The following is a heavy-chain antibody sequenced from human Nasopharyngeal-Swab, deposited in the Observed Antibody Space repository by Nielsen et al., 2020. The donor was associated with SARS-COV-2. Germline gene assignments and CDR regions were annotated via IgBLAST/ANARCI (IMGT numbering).Heavy chain of an antibody. CDR2: ISSSSSYI. CDR3: ARDRLQYDDFWSGYPNYFDY. CDR1: GFTFSSYS. D-gene: IGHD3-3*01. Sequence: GGSLRLSCAASGFTFSSYSMNWVRQAPGKGLEWVSSISSSSSYIYYADSVKGRFTISRDNAKNSLYLQMNSLRAEDTAVYYCARDRLQYDDFWSGYPNYFDYWGQGTLVTVSS. J-gene: IGHJ4*02. V-gene: IGHV3-21*01.